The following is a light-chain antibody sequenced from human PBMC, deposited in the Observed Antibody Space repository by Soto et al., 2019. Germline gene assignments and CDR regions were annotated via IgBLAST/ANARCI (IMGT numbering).Light chain of an antibody. CDR3: ISYTDRQSYL. Sequence: QSALTQPASVSGSPGQSITISCSGTSGDIGSYNHVAWYQQFPGKSPKLMIYAVSDRPSGVSDRFSGSKSGITASLTISGLQTEDEADYYCISYTDRQSYLFXTGTK. J-gene: IGLJ1*01. CDR1: SGDIGSYNH. CDR2: AVS. V-gene: IGLV2-14*03.